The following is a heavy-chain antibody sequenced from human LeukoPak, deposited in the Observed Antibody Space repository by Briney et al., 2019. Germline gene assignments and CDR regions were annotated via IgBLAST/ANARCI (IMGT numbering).Heavy chain of an antibody. D-gene: IGHD6-6*01. CDR1: VFTFSSYC. J-gene: IGHJ4*02. CDR3: AKLEYSSSSSPLDY. V-gene: IGHV3-30*18. CDR2: ISYDGSNK. Sequence: AGGSLRLSCAASVFTFSSYCMHWVRQAPGKGQEWVAVISYDGSNKYYADSVKGRFTISRDNSKNTLYLQMNSLRAEDTAVYYCAKLEYSSSSSPLDYWGQGTLVTVSS.